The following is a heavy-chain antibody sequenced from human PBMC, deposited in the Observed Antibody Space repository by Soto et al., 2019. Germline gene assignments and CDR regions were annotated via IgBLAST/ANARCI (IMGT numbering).Heavy chain of an antibody. CDR2: ISGSGGST. J-gene: IGHJ4*02. Sequence: GGSLRLSCAASGFTFSSYAMSWVRQAPGKGLEWVSAISGSGGSTYYADSVKGRFTISRDNSKNTLYLQMNSLRAEDTAVYYCAKARPEGANYYDSSGHYYPFDYWGQGTLVTVSS. CDR3: AKARPEGANYYDSSGHYYPFDY. D-gene: IGHD3-22*01. V-gene: IGHV3-23*01. CDR1: GFTFSSYA.